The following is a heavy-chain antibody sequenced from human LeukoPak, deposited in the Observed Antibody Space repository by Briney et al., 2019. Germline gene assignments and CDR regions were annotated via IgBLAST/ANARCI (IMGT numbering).Heavy chain of an antibody. V-gene: IGHV4-61*01. D-gene: IGHD3-16*01. Sequence: SETLSLTCTVSGGSVSSESYHWSWIRQPPGKGLEWIAYIFNSGSSNYNPSLESRVTISVDTSKSQFSLKLNSVTAADTAQYHCARGVGGVREGFDIWSQGTMVTVSS. CDR1: GGSVSSESYH. CDR3: ARGVGGVREGFDI. J-gene: IGHJ3*02. CDR2: IFNSGSS.